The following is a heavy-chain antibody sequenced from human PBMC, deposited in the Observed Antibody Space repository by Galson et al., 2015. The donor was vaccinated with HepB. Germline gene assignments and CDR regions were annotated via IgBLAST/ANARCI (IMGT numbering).Heavy chain of an antibody. J-gene: IGHJ4*02. D-gene: IGHD3-10*01. CDR2: ISSSGSTI. V-gene: IGHV3-11*01. CDR3: ARSSGLLWFRFDY. CDR1: GFTFSDYY. Sequence: SLRLSCAASGFTFSDYYMSWIRQAPGKGLEWVSYISSSGSTIYYADSVKGRFTISRDNAKNSLYLQMNSLRAEDTAVYYCARSSGLLWFRFDYWGQGTLVTVSS.